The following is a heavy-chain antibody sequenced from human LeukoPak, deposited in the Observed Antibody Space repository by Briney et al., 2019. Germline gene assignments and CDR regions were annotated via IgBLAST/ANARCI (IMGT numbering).Heavy chain of an antibody. J-gene: IGHJ6*02. Sequence: GGSLRLSCAASGFTFSSYAMSWVRQAPGKGLEWVSAISGSGGSTYYADSVKGRFTISRDNSKNTLYLQMNSLRAEDTAVYYCAKDVRGGRYYYYGMDVWGQGTTVTVSS. CDR1: GFTFSSYA. CDR2: ISGSGGST. D-gene: IGHD3-10*02. V-gene: IGHV3-23*01. CDR3: AKDVRGGRYYYYGMDV.